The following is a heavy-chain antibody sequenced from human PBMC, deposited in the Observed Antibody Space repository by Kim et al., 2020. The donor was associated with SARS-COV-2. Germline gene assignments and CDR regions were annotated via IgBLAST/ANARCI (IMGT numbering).Heavy chain of an antibody. Sequence: SETLSLTCTVSGGSISSGGYYWSWIRQHPGKGLEWIGYIYYSGSTYYNPSLKSRVTISVDTSKNQFSLKLSSVTAADTAVYYCARWIPPIAVAGSKYNWFDPWGQGTLVTVSS. D-gene: IGHD6-19*01. CDR1: GGSISSGGYY. V-gene: IGHV4-31*03. J-gene: IGHJ5*02. CDR2: IYYSGST. CDR3: ARWIPPIAVAGSKYNWFDP.